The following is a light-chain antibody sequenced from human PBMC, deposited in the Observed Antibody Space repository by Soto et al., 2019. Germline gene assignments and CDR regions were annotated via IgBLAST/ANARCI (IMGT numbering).Light chain of an antibody. V-gene: IGKV3-20*01. CDR3: QQYANSPIT. Sequence: EIVLTQSPGTLSLSPGERATLSCRASQIVSSTYLAWFQQKAGQAPRLLIYGVSSRASGIPDRFFGSGSGTDFTLTINRLEPEDFAVYYCQQYANSPITFGQGTRLEIK. CDR2: GVS. CDR1: QIVSSTY. J-gene: IGKJ5*01.